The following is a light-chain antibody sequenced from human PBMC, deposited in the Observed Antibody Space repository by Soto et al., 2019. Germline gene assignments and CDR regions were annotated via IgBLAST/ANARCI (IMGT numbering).Light chain of an antibody. J-gene: IGKJ5*01. V-gene: IGKV1-12*01. CDR2: VTS. Sequence: DIQMTQSPSSVSASVGDRVTITCRATQGLSDSLAWYQQKPGKAPKLLISVTSRLQSGVPSRFSGSASGTDFTLTIDRLQPEDLATYYCQQGHNWPFTFGQGTRLEIK. CDR3: QQGHNWPFT. CDR1: QGLSDS.